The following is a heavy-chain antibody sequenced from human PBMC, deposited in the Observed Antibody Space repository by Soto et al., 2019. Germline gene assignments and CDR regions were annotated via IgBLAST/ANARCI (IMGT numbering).Heavy chain of an antibody. CDR2: INPSGGST. J-gene: IGHJ3*02. CDR1: GYTFTNYY. Sequence: QVQLVQSGAEVKKPGASMKVSCKASGYTFTNYYMHWVRQAPGQGLEWIGIINPSGGSTSYAQKFQGRVTMTRDTSTSTVYVELSRLRSEDTAVYYCARGGFITGGFDIWGQGTIVTVSS. D-gene: IGHD3-22*01. CDR3: ARGGFITGGFDI. V-gene: IGHV1-46*01.